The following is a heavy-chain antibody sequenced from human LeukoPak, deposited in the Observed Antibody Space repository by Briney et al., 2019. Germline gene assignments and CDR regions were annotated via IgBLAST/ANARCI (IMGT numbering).Heavy chain of an antibody. D-gene: IGHD3-3*01. CDR2: LSYDGFTQ. CDR1: GFTFSAST. CDR3: ARDRLPSDRDDFDY. J-gene: IGHJ4*02. V-gene: IGHV3-30*04. Sequence: GGSLRLSCVASGFTFSASTMHWVRQAPGKGLEWVAVLSYDGFTQYYADSVKGRFTISRDNSKNTLYLQMNSLRPEDTAVYHCARDRLPSDRDDFDYWGQGTLVTVSS.